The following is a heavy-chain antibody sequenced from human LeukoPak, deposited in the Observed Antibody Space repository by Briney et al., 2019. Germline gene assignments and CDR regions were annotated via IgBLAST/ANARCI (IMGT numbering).Heavy chain of an antibody. J-gene: IGHJ4*02. V-gene: IGHV3-23*01. CDR3: VKDXSDESRCGGDCLDS. CDR1: GFTFSNYA. CDR2: IHPSGGRS. Sequence: GGSLRLSCAASGFTFSNYAMTWVRQAPGKGLEWVSTIHPSGGRSFYAVSVKGHFTISRDNSKNTLHLQMNSLRGEDTAIYYCVKDXSDESRCGGDCLDSWGQGTQVIVSS. D-gene: IGHD2-21*02.